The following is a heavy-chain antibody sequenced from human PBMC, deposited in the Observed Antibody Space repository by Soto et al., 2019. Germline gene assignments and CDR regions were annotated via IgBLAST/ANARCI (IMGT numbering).Heavy chain of an antibody. V-gene: IGHV3-21*01. D-gene: IGHD5-18*01. Sequence: EVQLVESGGGLVKPGGSLRLSCAASGFTFSSYSMNWVRQAPGKGLEWVSSISSSSSYIYYADSVKGRFTISRDNAKNSLYLQMNSLRAEDTAVYYCARDPGYSYGPYYYYGMDVWGQGTTVTVSS. CDR1: GFTFSSYS. J-gene: IGHJ6*02. CDR3: ARDPGYSYGPYYYYGMDV. CDR2: ISSSSSYI.